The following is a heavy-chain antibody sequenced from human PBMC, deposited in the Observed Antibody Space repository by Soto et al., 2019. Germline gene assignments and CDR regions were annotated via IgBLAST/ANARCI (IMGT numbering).Heavy chain of an antibody. CDR2: IYYSGST. J-gene: IGHJ4*02. D-gene: IGHD5-18*01. CDR3: ARLLMGYSYGGPRDY. V-gene: IGHV4-39*01. Sequence: SETLSLTCTVSGGSISSSSYYWGWIRQPPGKGLEWIGSIYYSGSTYYNPSLKSRVTISVDTSKNQFSLKLSSVTAADTAVYYCARLLMGYSYGGPRDYWGQGTLVTVSS. CDR1: GGSISSSSYY.